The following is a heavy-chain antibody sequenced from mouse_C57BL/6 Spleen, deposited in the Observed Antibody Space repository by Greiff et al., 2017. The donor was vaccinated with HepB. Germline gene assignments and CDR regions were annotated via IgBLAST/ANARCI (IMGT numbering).Heavy chain of an antibody. CDR1: GYTFTDYY. J-gene: IGHJ4*01. D-gene: IGHD3-3*01. CDR2: INPNNGGT. V-gene: IGHV1-26*01. Sequence: VQLQQSGPELVKPGASVKISCKASGYTFTDYYMNWVKQSHGKSLEWIGDINPNNGGTSYNQKFKGKATLTVDKSSSTAYMELRSLTSEDSAVYYCAREGDGGDYAMDYWGQGTSVTVSS. CDR3: AREGDGGDYAMDY.